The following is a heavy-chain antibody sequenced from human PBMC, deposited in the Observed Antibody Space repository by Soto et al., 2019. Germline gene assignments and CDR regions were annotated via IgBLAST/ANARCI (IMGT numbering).Heavy chain of an antibody. J-gene: IGHJ3*02. V-gene: IGHV1-2*02. CDR3: ARGGGVGVAGSAAFDM. Sequence: QLHLVHSGAVVKKPGASVTVSCSASGYHVTAYYMHWVRQAPGRGLEWMGGINPATGAAKYTQTFQGRVTMTRDTSTSTVFMELSGLTSEDTAVFYRARGGGVGVAGSAAFDMWGQGTVVTVSS. CDR2: INPATGAA. CDR1: GYHVTAYY. D-gene: IGHD3-3*01.